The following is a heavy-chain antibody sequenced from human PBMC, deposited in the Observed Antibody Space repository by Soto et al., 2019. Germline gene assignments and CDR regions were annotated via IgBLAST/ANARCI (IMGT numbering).Heavy chain of an antibody. CDR1: GFTFSASA. Sequence: EVQLVESGGGLVQPGGSLELSCAASGFTFSASAMHWVRQASGKGLEWVGRIRSNGRTAYAASMQGRFTISRDDSKKRAYLQVNSLKTDDTAAYYCASLGCSGGSCYPYYFENWGQGALVTVSA. J-gene: IGHJ4*02. V-gene: IGHV3-73*02. D-gene: IGHD2-15*01. CDR3: ASLGCSGGSCYPYYFEN. CDR2: IRSNGRT.